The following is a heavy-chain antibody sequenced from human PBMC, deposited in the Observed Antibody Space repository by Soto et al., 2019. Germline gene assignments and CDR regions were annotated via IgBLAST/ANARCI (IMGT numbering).Heavy chain of an antibody. V-gene: IGHV4-39*01. J-gene: IGHJ5*02. CDR2: IYYSGST. CDR1: GGSISSSSYY. CDR3: ARVPLWLAP. Sequence: SETLSLTCTVSGGSISSSSYYWGWIRQPPGKGLEWIGSIYYSGSTYYNPSLKSRVTISVDTSKNQFSLKLSSVTAADTAVYYCARVPLWLAPWGQGTLVTGSS.